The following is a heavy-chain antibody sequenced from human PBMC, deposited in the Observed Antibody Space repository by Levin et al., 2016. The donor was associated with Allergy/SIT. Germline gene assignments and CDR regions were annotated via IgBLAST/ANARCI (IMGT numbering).Heavy chain of an antibody. D-gene: IGHD3-10*02. V-gene: IGHV3-7*01. CDR3: ARVLGPYDVVDY. Sequence: GGSLRLSCAASGFTFSSYWMSWVRQTPGRGLEWVANINEDGGVTGYADSVKGRFAIFRDNTENSLYLQINSLGAEDTALYYCARVLGPYDVVDYWGQGTLVTVSS. CDR2: INEDGGVT. CDR1: GFTFSSYW. J-gene: IGHJ4*02.